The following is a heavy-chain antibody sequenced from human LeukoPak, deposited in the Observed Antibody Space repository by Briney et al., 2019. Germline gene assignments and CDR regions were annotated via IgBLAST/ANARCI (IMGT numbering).Heavy chain of an antibody. CDR3: ARGFPPRIYYDSSGYYSYYFDY. V-gene: IGHV1-18*01. D-gene: IGHD3-22*01. CDR1: GYTFPNYG. Sequence: GASVKVSCKASGYTFPNYGISWMRQAPGQGLEWMGWISAYNGNTKYAQKVQGRVTMTTDTSTTTAYMELRSLRSDDTAVYYCARGFPPRIYYDSSGYYSYYFDYWGQGTLVTVSS. CDR2: ISAYNGNT. J-gene: IGHJ4*02.